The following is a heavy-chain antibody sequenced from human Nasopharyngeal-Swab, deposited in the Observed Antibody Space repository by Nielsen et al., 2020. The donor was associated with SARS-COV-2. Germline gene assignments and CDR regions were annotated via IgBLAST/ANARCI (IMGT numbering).Heavy chain of an antibody. V-gene: IGHV4-38-2*02. Sequence: SETLSLTCTVSGYSISSGYYWGWIRQPPGKGLEWIGSIYHSGSTYYNPSLKTRVTISVDTSKNQFSLKLSSVTAADTAVYYCARHSGTAMVSFDYWGQGTLVTVSS. CDR2: IYHSGST. D-gene: IGHD5-18*01. J-gene: IGHJ4*02. CDR3: ARHSGTAMVSFDY. CDR1: GYSISSGYY.